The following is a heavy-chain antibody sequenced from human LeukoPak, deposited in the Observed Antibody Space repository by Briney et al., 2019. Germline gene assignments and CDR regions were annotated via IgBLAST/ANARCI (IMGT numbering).Heavy chain of an antibody. CDR2: IYYSGDT. Sequence: SETLSLTCTVSGGSISSYYWSWIRQPPGKGLEWIGYIYYSGDTNYNPSLKSRVTISVDTSKNQFSLKLSSVTAADTAVYYCARVPEDYDILTGYLTPYFDYWGQGTLVTVSS. CDR3: ARVPEDYDILTGYLTPYFDY. J-gene: IGHJ4*02. V-gene: IGHV4-59*01. CDR1: GGSISSYY. D-gene: IGHD3-9*01.